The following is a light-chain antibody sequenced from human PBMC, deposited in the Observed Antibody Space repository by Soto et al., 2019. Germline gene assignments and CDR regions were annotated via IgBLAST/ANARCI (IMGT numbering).Light chain of an antibody. Sequence: EIVLTQSPATLSLSPGERATLSCRASQSVSSFLAWYQQKPGQAPRLLIYDASNRATGVPARFSGSGSGTDFTLTITSLEPEDFAVYYCQERGDWPPGCTFGQGTKLEIK. CDR2: DAS. V-gene: IGKV3-11*01. J-gene: IGKJ2*02. CDR3: QERGDWPPGCT. CDR1: QSVSSF.